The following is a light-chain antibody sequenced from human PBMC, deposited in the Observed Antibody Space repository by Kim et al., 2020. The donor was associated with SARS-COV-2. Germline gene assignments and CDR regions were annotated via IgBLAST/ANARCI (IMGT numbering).Light chain of an antibody. CDR1: SSDVGGYNY. CDR3: CSYAGSYTLGV. Sequence: QSVTNACTGTSSDVGGYNYVSWYQQHPGKAPKLMIDDVSKRPSGVPDRFSGSKSGNTASLTISGLQAEDEADYYCCSYAGSYTLGVFGGGTKLTVL. CDR2: DVS. V-gene: IGLV2-11*01. J-gene: IGLJ3*02.